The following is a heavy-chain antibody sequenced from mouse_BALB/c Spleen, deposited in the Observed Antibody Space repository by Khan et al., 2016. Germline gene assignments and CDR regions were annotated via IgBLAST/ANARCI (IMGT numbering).Heavy chain of an antibody. CDR1: GFSLTNYG. Sequence: QVPLKESGPGLVAPSQSLSITCTISGFSLTNYGVHWVRQPPGKGLEWLVAIWSDGSTTYNSALKSSLTISKDNSKSQVFLKMNSLQTDDTAMYFCARQPYYHYNIMDYWGQGTSVTVSS. J-gene: IGHJ4*01. D-gene: IGHD2-10*01. V-gene: IGHV2-6-1*01. CDR2: IWSDGST. CDR3: ARQPYYHYNIMDY.